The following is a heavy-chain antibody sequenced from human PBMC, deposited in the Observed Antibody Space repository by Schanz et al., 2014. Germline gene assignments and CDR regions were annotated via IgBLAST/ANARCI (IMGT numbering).Heavy chain of an antibody. J-gene: IGHJ4*01. CDR1: GFSLNTYG. V-gene: IGHV3-33*01. CDR2: IWYDENNK. D-gene: IGHD6-13*01. Sequence: QVQLVESGGGVVQPGTSLILSCSVSGFSLNTYGIHWFRQPAGKGLEWVAVIWYDENNKYYADSVKGRFTMSRDNSKNTLYLQMNSLRAEDTAVYYCAREQIMAAAGLVDYWGRGTLVTVSS. CDR3: AREQIMAAAGLVDY.